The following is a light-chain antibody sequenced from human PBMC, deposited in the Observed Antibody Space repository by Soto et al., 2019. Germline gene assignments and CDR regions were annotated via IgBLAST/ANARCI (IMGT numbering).Light chain of an antibody. CDR1: QSVSSSY. V-gene: IGKV3-20*01. CDR2: GAS. Sequence: EIVLTQSPGTLSLSPGERATLSCRASQSVSSSYLAWYQQKPGQAPRPLIYGASSRATGIPDRFSGSGSGTDFTLTISRLEPEDFAVYYCQQYGSSPVPYTFGQGTKLEIK. CDR3: QQYGSSPVPYT. J-gene: IGKJ2*01.